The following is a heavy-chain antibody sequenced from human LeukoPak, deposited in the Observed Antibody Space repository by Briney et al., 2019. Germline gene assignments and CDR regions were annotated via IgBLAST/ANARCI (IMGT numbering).Heavy chain of an antibody. CDR1: GYIFTTYW. V-gene: IGHV5-51*01. D-gene: IGHD1-20*01. CDR2: IYPGDSDT. CDR3: ARQVYRKYYFDY. J-gene: IGHJ4*02. Sequence: GESLKISCKGSGYIFTTYWIGWVRQMPGKGLERMGIIYPGDSDTRYSPSFQGQVTISVDKSISTAYLQWSSLKASDTAMYYCARQVYRKYYFDYWGQGTLVTVTS.